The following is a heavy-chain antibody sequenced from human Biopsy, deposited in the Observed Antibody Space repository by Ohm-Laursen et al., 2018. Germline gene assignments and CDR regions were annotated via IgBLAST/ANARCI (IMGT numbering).Heavy chain of an antibody. CDR1: DASASSGRYY. Sequence: QTLSLTCAVSDASASSGRYYWTWIRQPPRKSLEWIGYFYSSGTTRYNPSLESRLSISMDTSKNEVSLRLTSMTAADTAVYFCARAPADQYAARNYYSSHAFDMWGQGTKVTVSS. J-gene: IGHJ3*02. CDR2: FYSSGTT. D-gene: IGHD3-10*01. V-gene: IGHV4-61*01. CDR3: ARAPADQYAARNYYSSHAFDM.